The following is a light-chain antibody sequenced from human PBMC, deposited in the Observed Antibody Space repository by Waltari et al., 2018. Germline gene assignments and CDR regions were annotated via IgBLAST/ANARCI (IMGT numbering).Light chain of an antibody. J-gene: IGLJ3*02. V-gene: IGLV3-21*02. Sequence: SYVLTQPPSLSVAPGQPARITCGGNNIGDKSVHWYQQKPGQAPVLVVYDGNDRPSGIPERFSGSNSGNTATLTISRVEAGDEADYHCQVWDSSSDHWVFGGGTKLTVL. CDR1: NIGDKS. CDR2: DGN. CDR3: QVWDSSSDHWV.